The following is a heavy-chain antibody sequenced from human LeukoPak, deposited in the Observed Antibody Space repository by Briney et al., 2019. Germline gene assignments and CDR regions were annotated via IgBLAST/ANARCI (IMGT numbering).Heavy chain of an antibody. CDR2: IYHSGST. D-gene: IGHD3-22*01. J-gene: IGHJ4*02. V-gene: IGHV4-38-2*02. CDR3: ARHYDSSGYYSGFDY. CDR1: GYSISSGYY. Sequence: PSETLSLTCTVSGYSISSGYYWGRIRQPPGKGLEWIGSIYHSGSTYYNPSLKSRVTISVDTSKNQFSLKLSSVTAADTAEYYCARHYDSSGYYSGFDYWGQGTLVTVSS.